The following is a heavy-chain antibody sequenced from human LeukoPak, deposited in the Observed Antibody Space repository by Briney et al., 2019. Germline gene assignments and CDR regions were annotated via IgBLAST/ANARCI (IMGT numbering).Heavy chain of an antibody. Sequence: ASVKVSCTASVYTFTGYYMHWVRQAPGQGLEWMGWINPNSGGTDYAQKFQGRVTMTRDTSISTAYMELSSLRSDDTAVYYCARDRPVSRLGTDFDYWGQGALVTVSS. CDR2: INPNSGGT. CDR3: ARDRPVSRLGTDFDY. J-gene: IGHJ4*02. CDR1: VYTFTGYY. D-gene: IGHD1-7*01. V-gene: IGHV1-2*02.